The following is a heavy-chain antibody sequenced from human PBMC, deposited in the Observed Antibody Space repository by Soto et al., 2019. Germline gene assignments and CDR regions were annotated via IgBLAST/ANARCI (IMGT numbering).Heavy chain of an antibody. CDR1: GFTFSSYA. J-gene: IGHJ6*02. D-gene: IGHD5-18*01. CDR3: ARDGRYSDYYYYGMDV. CDR2: ISYDGSNK. Sequence: QVQLVESGGGVVQPGRSLRLSCAASGFTFSSYAMHWVRQAPGKGLEWVAVISYDGSNKYYADSVKGRFTISRDNSKNTLYLQMNSLRAEDTAVYYCARDGRYSDYYYYGMDVWGQGTTVTVSS. V-gene: IGHV3-30-3*01.